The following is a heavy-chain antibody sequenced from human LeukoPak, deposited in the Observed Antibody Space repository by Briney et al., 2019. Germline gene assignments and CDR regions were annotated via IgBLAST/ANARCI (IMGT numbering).Heavy chain of an antibody. V-gene: IGHV1-69*13. D-gene: IGHD3-3*01. J-gene: IGHJ6*03. CDR3: ARGPRLLRFLEPDYYYYYMDV. Sequence: SVKVSRKSSGGTFSSYAIRWVRQAPGQGLEWVGGIIPIFGTTNYAQKFQGRVTITADESTSTAYMELSSLRSEDTAVYYCARGPRLLRFLEPDYYYYYMDVWGKGTTVTVSS. CDR2: IIPIFGTT. CDR1: GGTFSSYA.